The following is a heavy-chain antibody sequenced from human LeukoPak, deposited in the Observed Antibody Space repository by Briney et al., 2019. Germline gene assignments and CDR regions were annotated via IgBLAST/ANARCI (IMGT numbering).Heavy chain of an antibody. CDR1: GGSISSGDYY. V-gene: IGHV4-30-4*01. J-gene: IGHJ6*02. CDR2: IYYSGST. Sequence: SETLSLTCTVSGGSISSGDYYWSWIRQPPGKGLEWIGYIYYSGSTYYNPSLKSRVTISVDTSKNQFSLKLSSVTAADTAVYYCARSYRWTAAATLYYYYGMDAWGQGTTVTVSS. CDR3: ARSYRWTAAATLYYYYGMDA. D-gene: IGHD2-15*01.